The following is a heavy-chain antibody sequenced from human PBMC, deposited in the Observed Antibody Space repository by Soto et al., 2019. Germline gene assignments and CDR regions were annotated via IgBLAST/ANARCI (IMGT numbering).Heavy chain of an antibody. CDR3: AKDLISEYCSGGSCYSGGMDV. J-gene: IGHJ6*02. Sequence: PGGSLRLSCAASGFTLSFNYMTWVRQAPGKGLEYVSAISSNGGSTYYANSVKGRFTISRDNSKNTLYLQMGSLRAEDTAVYYCAKDLISEYCSGGSCYSGGMDVWGQGTTVTVSS. V-gene: IGHV3-64*01. CDR2: ISSNGGST. D-gene: IGHD2-15*01. CDR1: GFTLSFNY.